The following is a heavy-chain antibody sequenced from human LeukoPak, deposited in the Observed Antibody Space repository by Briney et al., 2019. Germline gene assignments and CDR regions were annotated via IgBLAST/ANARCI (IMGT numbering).Heavy chain of an antibody. J-gene: IGHJ4*02. V-gene: IGHV1-24*01. CDR1: GYTLTELS. D-gene: IGHD3-22*01. CDR3: ATDIYDSSGYYWSPLDY. Sequence: VASVKASCKVSGYTLTELSMHWVRQAPGKGLEWMGGFDPEDGETIYAQKFQGRVTMTEDTSTDTAYMELSSLRSEDTAVYYCATDIYDSSGYYWSPLDYWGQGTLVTVSS. CDR2: FDPEDGET.